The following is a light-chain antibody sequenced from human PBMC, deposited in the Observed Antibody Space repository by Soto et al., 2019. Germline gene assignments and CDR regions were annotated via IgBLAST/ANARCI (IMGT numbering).Light chain of an antibody. CDR1: QSINSNY. J-gene: IGKJ2*01. V-gene: IGKV3-20*01. CDR2: GSS. CDR3: QQYRSSPPRSDT. Sequence: EIVLTQSPGTLSLSPGERATLSCRASQSINSNYLAWYQQKPGQAPRLLIYGSSSRATGIPDRFSGSGSGTDFTFTISRLEPEDFAVYYCQQYRSSPPRSDTFGQGTKLEIK.